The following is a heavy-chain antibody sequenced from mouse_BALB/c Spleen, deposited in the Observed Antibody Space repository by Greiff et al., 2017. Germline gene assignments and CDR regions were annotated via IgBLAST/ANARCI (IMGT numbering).Heavy chain of an antibody. CDR2: IWAGGST. Sequence: VQLQQSGPGLVAPSHSLSISCTASGFSLTSYGVHWVRQPPGKGLEWLGVIWAGGSTNYNSALMSRLSTSKDNSKSQVFLKMNSLQTDDTAMYYCARDREYGSYEAMDYWGQGTSVTVSS. CDR1: GFSLTSYG. V-gene: IGHV2-9*02. J-gene: IGHJ4*01. CDR3: ARDREYGSYEAMDY. D-gene: IGHD2-10*02.